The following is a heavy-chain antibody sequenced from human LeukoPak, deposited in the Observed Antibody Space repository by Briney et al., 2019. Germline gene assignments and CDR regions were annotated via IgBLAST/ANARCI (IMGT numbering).Heavy chain of an antibody. CDR2: MNPNSGNT. CDR1: GNTLTSYD. Sequence: ASVKVSCKTSGNTLTSYDINWVRQATGQGLEWMGWMNPNSGNTGYAQKFQGRVTITRNTSISTAYMELSSLRSEDTAVYYCARSPTWSGSHYYFDYWGQGTLVTVSS. CDR3: ARSPTWSGSHYYFDY. J-gene: IGHJ4*02. V-gene: IGHV1-8*01. D-gene: IGHD1-26*01.